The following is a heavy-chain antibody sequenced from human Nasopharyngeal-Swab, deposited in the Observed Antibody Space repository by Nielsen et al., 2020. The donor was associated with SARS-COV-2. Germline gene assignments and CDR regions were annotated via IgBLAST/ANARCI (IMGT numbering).Heavy chain of an antibody. CDR2: ITWNSENL. V-gene: IGHV3-9*01. Sequence: SLKISCAASGFRFDYHDMHWVRQAPGKGLEWVSGITWNSENLGYADSVKGRFTISRDNARNSLYLQMNSLRAEDTALYYCAKDIGAARDSSGYLHYWGQGTLVTVSS. CDR3: AKDIGAARDSSGYLHY. D-gene: IGHD3-22*01. J-gene: IGHJ4*02. CDR1: GFRFDYHD.